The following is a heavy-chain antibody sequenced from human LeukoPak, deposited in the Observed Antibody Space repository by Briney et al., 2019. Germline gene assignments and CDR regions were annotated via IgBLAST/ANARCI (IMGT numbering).Heavy chain of an antibody. V-gene: IGHV4-38-2*02. CDR1: GYSISSGYY. J-gene: IGHJ3*02. D-gene: IGHD3-22*01. Sequence: SETLSLTCTVSGYSISSGYYWGWIRQPPGKGLEWIGSIYHSESTYYNPSLKCRVAISVDTSKNQISLKLSSVTAADTAVYYCARVGTITMIKDAFDIWGQGTMVTVSS. CDR3: ARVGTITMIKDAFDI. CDR2: IYHSEST.